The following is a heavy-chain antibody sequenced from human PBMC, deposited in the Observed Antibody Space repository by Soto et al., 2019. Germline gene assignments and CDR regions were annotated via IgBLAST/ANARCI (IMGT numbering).Heavy chain of an antibody. V-gene: IGHV4-30-4*01. J-gene: IGHJ5*02. D-gene: IGHD3-3*01. CDR3: ARGEYDFWSATPVNWFDP. CDR1: GGSISSGDYY. Sequence: SETLSLTCTVSGGSISSGDYYWSWIRQPPGKGLEWIGYIYYSGSTYYNPSLKSRVTISVDTSKNQFSLKLSSVTAADTAVYYCARGEYDFWSATPVNWFDPWGQGTLVTVSS. CDR2: IYYSGST.